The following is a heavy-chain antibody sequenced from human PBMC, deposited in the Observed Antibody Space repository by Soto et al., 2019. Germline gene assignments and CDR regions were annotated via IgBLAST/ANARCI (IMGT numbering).Heavy chain of an antibody. CDR2: IYYSGST. D-gene: IGHD4-17*01. Sequence: SETLSLTCTVSGGSISSSSYYWGWIRQPPGKGLEWIGSIYYSGSTYYNPSLKSRVTISVDTSKNQFSLKLSSVTAADTAVYYCARRTLTTSLDYWGQGTLVTVSS. CDR1: GGSISSSSYY. CDR3: ARRTLTTSLDY. V-gene: IGHV4-39*01. J-gene: IGHJ4*02.